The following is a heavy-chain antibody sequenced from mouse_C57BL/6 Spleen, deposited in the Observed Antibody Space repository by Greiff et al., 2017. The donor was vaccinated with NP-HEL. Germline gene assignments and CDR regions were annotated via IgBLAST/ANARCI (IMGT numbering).Heavy chain of an antibody. CDR2: IHPNSGST. CDR1: GYTFTSYW. J-gene: IGHJ2*01. CDR3: ARGDYDYDFDY. V-gene: IGHV1-64*01. Sequence: QVQLQQSGAELVKPGASVKLSCKASGYTFTSYWMHWVKQRPGQGLEWIGMIHPNSGSTNYNEKFKSKATLTVDKSSSTAYMQLSSLTSEDSAVYYCARGDYDYDFDYWGQGTTLTVSS. D-gene: IGHD2-4*01.